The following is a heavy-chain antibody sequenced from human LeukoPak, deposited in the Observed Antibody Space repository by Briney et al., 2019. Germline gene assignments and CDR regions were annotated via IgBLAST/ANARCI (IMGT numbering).Heavy chain of an antibody. CDR3: ARDQYDTWSRRGNFDS. Sequence: GGFLRLSCVASGFIFGKYWMSWVRQAPGKGLEWVANIKLDGSEKNYVDSVKGRFTISRDNTKNSLYLQMNSLRTEDTAVFYCARDQYDTWSRRGNFDSWGQGTLVIVSS. V-gene: IGHV3-7*03. J-gene: IGHJ4*02. CDR1: GFIFGKYW. D-gene: IGHD3/OR15-3a*01. CDR2: IKLDGSEK.